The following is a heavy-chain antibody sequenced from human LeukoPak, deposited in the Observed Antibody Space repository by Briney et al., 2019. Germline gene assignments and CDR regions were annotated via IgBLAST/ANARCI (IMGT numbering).Heavy chain of an antibody. D-gene: IGHD6-13*01. J-gene: IGHJ2*01. Sequence: SETLSLTCTVSGGSIRSYYWSWIRQPPGKGLEWIGYIYYSGSTNYNPSLKSRVTISVDTSKNQFSLKLSSVTAADTAVYYCARVYYSNSYDYWYFDLWGRGTLVTASS. V-gene: IGHV4-59*01. CDR1: GGSIRSYY. CDR2: IYYSGST. CDR3: ARVYYSNSYDYWYFDL.